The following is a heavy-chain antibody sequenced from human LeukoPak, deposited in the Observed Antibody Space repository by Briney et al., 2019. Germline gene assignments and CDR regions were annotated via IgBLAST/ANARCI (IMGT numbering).Heavy chain of an antibody. D-gene: IGHD1-14*01. J-gene: IGHJ4*02. CDR3: AKEPETAGH. CDR1: GFTFSHYG. CDR2: IRHDGNNK. V-gene: IGHV3-30*02. Sequence: PGGSLRLSCAASGFTFSHYGMHWVRQAPGKGLEWVAFIRHDGNNKYYADSVKDRFTISRDNSKNTLYLQMNRLRAEDTAVYYCAKEPETAGHWGQGTLVTVSS.